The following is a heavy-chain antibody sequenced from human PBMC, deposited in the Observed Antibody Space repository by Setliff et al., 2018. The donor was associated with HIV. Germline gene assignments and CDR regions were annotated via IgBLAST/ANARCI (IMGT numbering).Heavy chain of an antibody. CDR1: GFTFSNAW. CDR2: IKQDGSEK. CDR3: ASHFGYCSSTSCEGY. V-gene: IGHV3-7*05. J-gene: IGHJ4*02. Sequence: PGGSLRLSCAASGFTFSNAWMSWVRQAPGKGLEWVANIKQDGSEKYYVDSVKGRFTISRDNAKNSLYLQMNSLRAEDTAVYYCASHFGYCSSTSCEGYWGQGALVTAPQ. D-gene: IGHD2-2*01.